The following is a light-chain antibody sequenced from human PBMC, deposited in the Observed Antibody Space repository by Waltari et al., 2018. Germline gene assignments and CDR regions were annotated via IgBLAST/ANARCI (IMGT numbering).Light chain of an antibody. V-gene: IGKV4-1*01. CDR1: HSVLWSPDNKTY. CDR2: WAS. Sequence: VLTQSPDSLAVYLGERATLNCKSIHSVLWSPDNKTYLAWYQQKAGQPPTLIIFWASTRNPGVPDRFSGSGSATDFSLTISSLQAEDVAVYFCQQYLSLPRTLGQGTKVDIK. CDR3: QQYLSLPRT. J-gene: IGKJ1*01.